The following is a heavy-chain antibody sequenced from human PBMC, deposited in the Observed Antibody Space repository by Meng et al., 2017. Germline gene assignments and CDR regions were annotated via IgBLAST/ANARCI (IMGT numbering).Heavy chain of an antibody. V-gene: IGHV1-3*01. Sequence: QVPLFQSGAWVKKPGAFVKVSCKASGYTFTSYAMHWVRQAPGQRLEWMGWINAGNGNTKYSQKFQGRVTITRDTSASTAYMELSSLRSEDTAVYYCARNAYIAVAGTEMDYWGQGTLVTVSS. CDR1: GYTFTSYA. J-gene: IGHJ4*02. D-gene: IGHD6-19*01. CDR3: ARNAYIAVAGTEMDY. CDR2: INAGNGNT.